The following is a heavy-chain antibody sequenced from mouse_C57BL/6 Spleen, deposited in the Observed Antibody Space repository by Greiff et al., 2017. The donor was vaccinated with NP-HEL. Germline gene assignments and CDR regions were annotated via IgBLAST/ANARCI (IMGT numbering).Heavy chain of an antibody. CDR2: IRNKANNHAT. CDR3: TSERSYYYAMDY. Sequence: EVQGVESGGGLVQPGGSMKLSCAASGFTFSDAWMDWVRQSPEKGLEWVAEIRNKANNHATYYAESVKGRFTISRDDSKSSVYLQMNSLRAEDTGIYYCTSERSYYYAMDYWGQGTSVTVSS. J-gene: IGHJ4*01. CDR1: GFTFSDAW. V-gene: IGHV6-6*01.